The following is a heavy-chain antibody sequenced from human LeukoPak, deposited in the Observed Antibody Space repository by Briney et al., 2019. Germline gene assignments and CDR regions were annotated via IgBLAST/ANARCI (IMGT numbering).Heavy chain of an antibody. J-gene: IGHJ4*02. CDR1: GGSINSYY. D-gene: IGHD2-15*01. Sequence: SETLSLTCTVSGGSINSYYWSWMRQPPGKGLEWIGYIYYTGITKYNPSLKSRVTISVDTSKNQFSLKLSSVTAADTAVYYCARYCRDGGCYDYWGQGTLVTVSP. CDR3: ARYCRDGGCYDY. CDR2: IYYTGIT. V-gene: IGHV4-59*01.